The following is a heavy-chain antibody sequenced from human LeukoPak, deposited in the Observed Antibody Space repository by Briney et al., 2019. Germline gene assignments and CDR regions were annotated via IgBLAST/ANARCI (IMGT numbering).Heavy chain of an antibody. CDR1: GFTFSSYG. Sequence: PGGSLRLSCAASGFTFSSYGMHWVRQAPGKGLEWVAFIRYDGSNKYYAGSVKGRFTISRDNSKNTLYLQMNSLRAEDTAVYYCAKDHYDFWSGYDPRPVDYWGQGTLVTVSS. V-gene: IGHV3-30*02. CDR2: IRYDGSNK. J-gene: IGHJ4*02. D-gene: IGHD3-3*01. CDR3: AKDHYDFWSGYDPRPVDY.